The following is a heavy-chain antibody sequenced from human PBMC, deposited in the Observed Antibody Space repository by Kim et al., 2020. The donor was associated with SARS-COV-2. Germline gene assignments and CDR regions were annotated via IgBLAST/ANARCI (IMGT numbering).Heavy chain of an antibody. CDR1: GFTFSDYY. J-gene: IGHJ4*02. CDR2: ISSSGSTI. Sequence: GGSLRLSCAASGFTFSDYYMSWIRQAPGKGLEWVSYISSSGSTIYYADSVKGRFTISRDNAKNSLYLQMNSLRAEDTAVYYCYGSGSYYNDHYFDYWGQGTLVTVSS. D-gene: IGHD3-10*01. CDR3: YGSGSYYNDHYFDY. V-gene: IGHV3-11*01.